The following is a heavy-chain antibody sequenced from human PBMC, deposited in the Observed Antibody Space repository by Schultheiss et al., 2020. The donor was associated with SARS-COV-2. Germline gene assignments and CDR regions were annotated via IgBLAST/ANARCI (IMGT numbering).Heavy chain of an antibody. Sequence: GGSLRLSCKGSGYRFTNYLIAWVRQMPGKGLEWMGIIHPGDSETRYSPSFQGQVTISADKSISTAYLQWSSLKASDTAMYYCARSLHDSGSGMDVWGQGTTVTVSS. CDR2: IHPGDSET. CDR1: GYRFTNYL. J-gene: IGHJ6*02. CDR3: ARSLHDSGSGMDV. D-gene: IGHD4-17*01. V-gene: IGHV5-51*01.